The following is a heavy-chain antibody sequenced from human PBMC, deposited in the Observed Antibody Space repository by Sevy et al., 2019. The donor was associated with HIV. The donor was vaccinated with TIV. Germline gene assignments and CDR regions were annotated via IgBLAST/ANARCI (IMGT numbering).Heavy chain of an antibody. CDR2: IKQDGTEK. J-gene: IGHJ3*02. Sequence: GGSLRLSCAASGFILNRFWMTWVRQGPGKGLEWVANIKQDGTEKYYVDSVKGRFIISRDNATNSLFLQLNSLRVEDTAVYYCATYSGKYSFDAFDIWGQGTMVTVSS. D-gene: IGHD1-26*01. CDR3: ATYSGKYSFDAFDI. V-gene: IGHV3-7*03. CDR1: GFILNRFW.